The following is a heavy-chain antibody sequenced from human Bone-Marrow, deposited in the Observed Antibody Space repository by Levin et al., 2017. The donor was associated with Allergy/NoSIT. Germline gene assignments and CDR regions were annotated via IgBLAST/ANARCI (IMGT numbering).Heavy chain of an antibody. J-gene: IGHJ4*02. CDR2: TYSGGTT. Sequence: QTGGSLRLSCAASGFVVSRNHMSWVRQAPGKGLEWLSVTYSGGTTFYRDSVKDRFTITRDNFKNTLYLQMRSLRAEDTAIYYCARDNFDTPGELDYWGQGTLVTVSS. D-gene: IGHD1-20*01. CDR3: ARDNFDTPGELDY. V-gene: IGHV3-53*01. CDR1: GFVVSRNH.